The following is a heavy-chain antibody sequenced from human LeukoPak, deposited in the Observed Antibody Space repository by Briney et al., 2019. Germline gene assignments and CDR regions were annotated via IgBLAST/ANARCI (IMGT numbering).Heavy chain of an antibody. CDR1: GFTFSSYS. D-gene: IGHD1-26*01. V-gene: IGHV3-21*01. J-gene: IGHJ3*02. CDR3: ARDREYSGSYPASFDI. Sequence: GGSLRLSCAASGFTFSSYSMNWVRQAPGKGLEWVSSISSSSSYMYYADSVKGRFTISRDNAKNSLYLQMNSLRAEDTAVYYCARDREYSGSYPASFDIWGQGTMVTVSS. CDR2: ISSSSSYM.